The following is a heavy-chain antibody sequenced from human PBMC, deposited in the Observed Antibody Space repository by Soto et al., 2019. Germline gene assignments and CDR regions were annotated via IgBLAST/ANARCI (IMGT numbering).Heavy chain of an antibody. CDR2: ISYNGNT. CDR1: GGSSSSND. V-gene: IGHV4-59*01. J-gene: IGHJ6*02. D-gene: IGHD3-16*01. Sequence: QVQLQESGPGLVKPAETLSLTCSVSGGSSSSNDWSWIRQPPGKGLEYIGYISYNGNTNYKPSLKSRVTISVDTSKNQFSLKMSSVTAADTAVYYCARVSYHYVWGSSTGMDVWGQGTTVTVSS. CDR3: ARVSYHYVWGSSTGMDV.